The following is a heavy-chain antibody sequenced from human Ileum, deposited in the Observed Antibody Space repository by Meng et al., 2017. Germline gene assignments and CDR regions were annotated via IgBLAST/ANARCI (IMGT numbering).Heavy chain of an antibody. D-gene: IGHD3-10*01. J-gene: IGHJ4*02. V-gene: IGHV4-61*01. CDR3: ARFYGSGTFEVHDY. Sequence: QWPLTDSGPELSWPSVTLSLTCTVSGGSVSSASYYWSWIRQPPGKGLEWIGLIHYSGSRNYNPSLKSRVTMSVDTSKNQVSLRLTSVTAADTAVYYCARFYGSGTFEVHDYWGQGTLVTVSS. CDR2: IHYSGSR. CDR1: GGSVSSASYY.